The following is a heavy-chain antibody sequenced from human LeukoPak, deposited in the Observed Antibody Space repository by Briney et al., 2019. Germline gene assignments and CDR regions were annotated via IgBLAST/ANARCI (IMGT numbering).Heavy chain of an antibody. CDR2: ISGCGGST. V-gene: IGHV3-23*01. CDR1: GFTFSSYA. J-gene: IGHJ1*01. Sequence: GGSLRLSCAASGFTFSSYAMSWVRQSPGKGREWVSAISGCGGSTYYADSVKGRFPISRDNSKNTLYLQVNSLRAEDTAVYYCANPYSNNVLGYFQHWGEGTLVTVCS. D-gene: IGHD4-11*01. CDR3: ANPYSNNVLGYFQH.